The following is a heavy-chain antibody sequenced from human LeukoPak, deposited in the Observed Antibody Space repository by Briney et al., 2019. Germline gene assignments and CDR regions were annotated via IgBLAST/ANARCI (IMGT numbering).Heavy chain of an antibody. J-gene: IGHJ4*02. CDR2: ISSSSSYI. CDR3: ARGTGGKFEWEPLDIDY. V-gene: IGHV3-21*01. D-gene: IGHD1-26*01. CDR1: GFTFSSYS. Sequence: PGGSLRLSCAASGFTFSSYSMNWVRQAPGKGLEWVSSISSSSSYIYYADSVKGRFTISRDNAKNSLYLQMNSLRAEDTAVYYCARGTGGKFEWEPLDIDYWGQGTLVTVSS.